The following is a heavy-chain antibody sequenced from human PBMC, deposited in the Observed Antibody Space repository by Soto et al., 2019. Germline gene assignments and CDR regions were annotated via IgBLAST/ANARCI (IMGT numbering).Heavy chain of an antibody. CDR3: ARARLRVVYAFDL. CDR2: IYYSGST. Sequence: QVQLQESDAGLVKASQTLSLTCTVSGGSVSSGAYYWTWIRQRPGKGLEWIGYIYYSGSTYYSPSLKSRLSISLDTSKNQFSLRLSSVTAADTARYYCARARLRVVYAFDLWGQGTMVTVSS. J-gene: IGHJ3*01. D-gene: IGHD5-12*01. V-gene: IGHV4-31*03. CDR1: GGSVSSGAYY.